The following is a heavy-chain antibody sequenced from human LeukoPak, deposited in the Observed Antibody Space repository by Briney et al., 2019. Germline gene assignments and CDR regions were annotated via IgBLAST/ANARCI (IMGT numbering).Heavy chain of an antibody. CDR3: ARNKGSSWIDY. CDR2: IYYSGST. Sequence: SETLSLTCAASGYSISSSNWWGWIRQPPGKGLGWIGYIYYSGSTYYNPSLKSRVTMSVDTSKNQFSLKLSSVTAVDTAVYYCARNKGSSWIDYWGQGTLVTVSS. D-gene: IGHD6-13*01. V-gene: IGHV4-28*01. CDR1: GYSISSSNW. J-gene: IGHJ4*02.